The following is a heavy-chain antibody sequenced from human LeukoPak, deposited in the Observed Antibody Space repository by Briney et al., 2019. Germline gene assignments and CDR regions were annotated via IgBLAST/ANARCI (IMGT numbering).Heavy chain of an antibody. CDR3: AKEPKSTGYFDY. CDR2: ISYDGSNK. V-gene: IGHV3-30*18. Sequence: GRSLRLSCAASGFTFSSYGMHWVRQAPGKGLEWVAVISYDGSNKYYADSVKGRFTISRDNSKNTLYLQMSSLRAEDTAVYYCAKEPKSTGYFDYWGQGTLVTVSS. J-gene: IGHJ4*02. D-gene: IGHD4-17*01. CDR1: GFTFSSYG.